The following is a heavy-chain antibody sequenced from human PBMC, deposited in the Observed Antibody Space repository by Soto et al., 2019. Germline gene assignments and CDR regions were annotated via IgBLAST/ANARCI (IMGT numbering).Heavy chain of an antibody. CDR1: GFTFGDYA. CDR2: IRSKAYGGTT. V-gene: IGHV3-49*03. J-gene: IGHJ5*02. D-gene: IGHD3-3*02. CDR3: TRAQPPHFWSQIWFDP. Sequence: GGSLRLSCTASGFTFGDYAMSWFRQAPGKGLEWVGFIRSKAYGGTTEYAASVKGRFTISRDDSKSIAYLQINSLKTEDTAVYYCTRAQPPHFWSQIWFDPWGQGTLVTVSS.